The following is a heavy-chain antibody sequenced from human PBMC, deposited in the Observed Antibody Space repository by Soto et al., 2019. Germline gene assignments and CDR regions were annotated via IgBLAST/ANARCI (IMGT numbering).Heavy chain of an antibody. J-gene: IGHJ4*02. Sequence: QVQLVESGGGVGQPGRSLRLSCEASGFTFSKYGMHWVRQAPGKGLEWVAVISYNGSRNAYADAVQGRFTISRDNSKNTLYLQMNSLRGEDTALYCCPAEYSSLSELGYWGQGTLVTVPS. V-gene: IGHV3-30*03. CDR2: ISYNGSRN. CDR1: GFTFSKYG. CDR3: PAEYSSLSELGY. D-gene: IGHD6-6*01.